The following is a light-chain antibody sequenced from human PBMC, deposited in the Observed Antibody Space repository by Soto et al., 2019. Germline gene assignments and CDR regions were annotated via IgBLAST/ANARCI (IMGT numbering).Light chain of an antibody. CDR3: QQYNNWPPWT. J-gene: IGKJ1*01. CDR1: QSVSSS. V-gene: IGKV3-15*01. Sequence: EIVLTQSPATLSLSPGERATLSCRASQSVSSSLAWYQQKPGQAPRLLIYHASTRATGIPARFSGSGSGTEFTLTISSLQSEDFAVYYCQQYNNWPPWTFGQGTKVDIK. CDR2: HAS.